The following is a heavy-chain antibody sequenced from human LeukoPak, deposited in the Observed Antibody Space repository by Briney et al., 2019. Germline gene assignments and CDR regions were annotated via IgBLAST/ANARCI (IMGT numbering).Heavy chain of an antibody. J-gene: IGHJ3*01. Sequence: GGSLRLSCAASGFTFSSYAMSWVRQAPGKGLEWVSAISGSGGSTYYADSVKGRFTISRDNSKNTLYLQMNGLRAEDTAVYYCAKGAKSGYMQAPRTWGQGTMVTVSS. CDR3: AKGAKSGYMQAPRT. CDR2: ISGSGGST. D-gene: IGHD5-24*01. CDR1: GFTFSSYA. V-gene: IGHV3-23*01.